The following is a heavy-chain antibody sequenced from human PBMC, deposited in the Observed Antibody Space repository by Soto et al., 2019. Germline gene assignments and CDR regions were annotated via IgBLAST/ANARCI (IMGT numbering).Heavy chain of an antibody. CDR3: ARGNRYYDSSGYTDY. CDR1: GFTFSSYS. V-gene: IGHV3-48*02. J-gene: IGHJ4*02. Sequence: PGGSLRLSCAASGFTFSSYSMNWVRQAPGKGLEWVSYISSSSSTIYYADSVKGRFTISRDNAKNSLYLQMNSLRDEDTAVYYCARGNRYYDSSGYTDYWGLGTLVTVSS. CDR2: ISSSSSTI. D-gene: IGHD3-22*01.